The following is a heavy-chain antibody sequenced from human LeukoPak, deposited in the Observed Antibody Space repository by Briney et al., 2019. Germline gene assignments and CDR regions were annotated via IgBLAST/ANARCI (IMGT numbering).Heavy chain of an antibody. Sequence: SETLSLTCDVPGVSFSTYYWSWIRQSPEKGLEWIGEVNHSGYTNYNPSLKGRVTISVDTSKNQFSPNLSSVTGADTAVYYCARQLYGSDYWGERTLVTVSS. CDR3: ARQLYGSDY. D-gene: IGHD4-17*01. CDR1: GVSFSTYY. V-gene: IGHV4-34*01. J-gene: IGHJ4*02. CDR2: VNHSGYT.